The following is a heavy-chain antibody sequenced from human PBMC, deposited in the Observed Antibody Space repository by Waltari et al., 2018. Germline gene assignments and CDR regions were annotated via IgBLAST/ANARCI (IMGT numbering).Heavy chain of an antibody. J-gene: IGHJ6*03. CDR1: SGSLTGYH. V-gene: IGHV4-34*01. CDR2: INHSGNT. D-gene: IGHD3-9*01. CDR3: ARGHPFTIVSPRYYYYYYMDV. Sequence: QVHLQQWGAGLLKPSETLSLTCGVYSGSLTGYHWNWIRQAPGKGLEWIGDINHSGNTDYNPSLESRVTISADTSKNQFSLHLTSVTAADTAVYDCARGHPFTIVSPRYYYYYYMDVWDKGTAVTVSS.